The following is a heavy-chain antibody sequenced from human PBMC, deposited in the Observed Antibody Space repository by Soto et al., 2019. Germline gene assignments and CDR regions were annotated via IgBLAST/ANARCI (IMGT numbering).Heavy chain of an antibody. Sequence: QTVGSLRLSCAASGFTFDDYAMHWVRQAPGKGLEWVSGISWNSGSIGYADSVKGRFTISRDNAKNSLYLQMNSLRAEDTAVYYCARAVVGYYYDSSGYFDYWGQGTLVTVSS. V-gene: IGHV3-9*01. D-gene: IGHD3-22*01. J-gene: IGHJ4*02. CDR2: ISWNSGSI. CDR3: ARAVVGYYYDSSGYFDY. CDR1: GFTFDDYA.